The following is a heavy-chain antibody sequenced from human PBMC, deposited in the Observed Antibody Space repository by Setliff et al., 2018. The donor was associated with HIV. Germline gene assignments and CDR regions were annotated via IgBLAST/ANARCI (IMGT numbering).Heavy chain of an antibody. CDR2: INHSGST. J-gene: IGHJ3*02. Sequence: SETLSLTCAVYGGSFSGYYWSWIRQPPGKGLEWIGEINHSGSTNYNPSLKSRVTISVDTSKNQFSLKLSSVTAADTAVYYCARDQGYSYCFYAFDIWGQGTMVTVSS. CDR3: ARDQGYSYCFYAFDI. CDR1: GGSFSGYY. V-gene: IGHV4-34*01. D-gene: IGHD5-18*01.